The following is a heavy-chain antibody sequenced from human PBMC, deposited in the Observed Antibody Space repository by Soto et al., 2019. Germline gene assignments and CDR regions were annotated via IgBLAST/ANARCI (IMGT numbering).Heavy chain of an antibody. CDR1: GGSISSGGYS. CDR3: ARAATSVGNWFDP. J-gene: IGHJ5*02. Sequence: SETLSLTCAVSGGSISSGGYSWSWIRQPPGKGLEWIGYIYHSGSTYYNPSLKSRVTISVDRSKNQFSLKLSSVTAADTAVYYCARAATSVGNWFDPWGQGTLVTVSS. CDR2: IYHSGST. D-gene: IGHD3-16*01. V-gene: IGHV4-30-2*01.